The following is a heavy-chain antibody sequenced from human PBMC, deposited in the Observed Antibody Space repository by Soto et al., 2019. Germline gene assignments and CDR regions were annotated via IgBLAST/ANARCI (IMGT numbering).Heavy chain of an antibody. D-gene: IGHD2-15*01. V-gene: IGHV5-51*01. CDR3: ARCPHCSGGSCYPYYFDY. Sequence: PGESLKISCKGSGYSFTSYWIGWVRQMPGKGLEWMGIIYPGDSDTRYSPSFQGQVTISADKSISTAYLQWSSLKASDTAMYYCARCPHCSGGSCYPYYFDYWGQGTLVTVSS. J-gene: IGHJ4*02. CDR1: GYSFTSYW. CDR2: IYPGDSDT.